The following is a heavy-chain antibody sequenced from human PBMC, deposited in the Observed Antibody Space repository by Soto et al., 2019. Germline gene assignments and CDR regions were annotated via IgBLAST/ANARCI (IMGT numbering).Heavy chain of an antibody. D-gene: IGHD6-19*01. CDR3: ASRSSGWYFDY. V-gene: IGHV3-23*01. CDR2: ISGRGGST. Sequence: EVQLLESGGGLVQPGGSLRLSCAASGFTFSSYAMNWVRQGPGTGLEWVSGISGRGGSTYYADSVKGRFTISRDNSKNPLYLQMNSLKAADTAVYYCASRSSGWYFDYWGQGTLVTVSS. CDR1: GFTFSSYA. J-gene: IGHJ4*02.